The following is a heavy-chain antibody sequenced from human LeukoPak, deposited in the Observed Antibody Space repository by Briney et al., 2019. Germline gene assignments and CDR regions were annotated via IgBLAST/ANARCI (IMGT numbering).Heavy chain of an antibody. CDR3: ARVPPGWGYDFWSGYYHAFDI. J-gene: IGHJ3*02. D-gene: IGHD3-3*01. Sequence: ASVKVSCKASGGTFSSYAISWVRQATGQGLEWMGWMNPNSGNTGYAQKFQGRVTITRNTSISTAYMELSSLRSEDTAVYYCARVPPGWGYDFWSGYYHAFDIWGQGTMVTVSS. CDR1: GGTFSSYA. V-gene: IGHV1-8*03. CDR2: MNPNSGNT.